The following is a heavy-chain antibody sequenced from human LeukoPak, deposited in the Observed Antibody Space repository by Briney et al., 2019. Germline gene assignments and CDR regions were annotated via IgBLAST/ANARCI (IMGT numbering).Heavy chain of an antibody. Sequence: ASVKVSCKASGYTFTGYYMHWVRQAPGQGLEWMGWINPNSGGTNYAQKFQGRVTMTRDTSISTAYMELSRLRSDDTAVYYCARKLVPAARSNWFDPWGQGTLVTVSS. CDR3: ARKLVPAARSNWFDP. CDR1: GYTFTGYY. CDR2: INPNSGGT. V-gene: IGHV1-2*02. D-gene: IGHD2-2*01. J-gene: IGHJ5*02.